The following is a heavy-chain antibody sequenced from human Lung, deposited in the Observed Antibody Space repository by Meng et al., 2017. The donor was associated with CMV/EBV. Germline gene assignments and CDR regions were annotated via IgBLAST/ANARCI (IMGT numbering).Heavy chain of an antibody. J-gene: IGHJ4*02. CDR3: AKVPRSSTSCCPYYFDY. Sequence: GESLKISCAASGFSFSSVAMHWVRQAPGKVLGWVAVIRFDGSFKFHGDSVQGRFTISRDNSKNILYLEMNNLRAEDTGVDDCAKVPRSSTSCCPYYFDYWGQGSLVXVSS. D-gene: IGHD2-15*01. CDR2: IRFDGSFK. CDR1: GFSFSSVA. V-gene: IGHV3-30*02.